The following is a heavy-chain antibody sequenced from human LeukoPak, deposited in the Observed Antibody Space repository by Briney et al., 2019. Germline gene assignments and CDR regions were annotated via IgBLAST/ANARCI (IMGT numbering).Heavy chain of an antibody. CDR3: ARVESGRYFDWLYGWGRPNWFDP. CDR1: GFTFSSYW. J-gene: IGHJ5*02. Sequence: GGSLRLSCAASGFTFSSYWMSWVRQAPGKGLEWVANIKQDGSEKYYVDSVKGRFTISRDNAKNSLYLQMNSLRAEDTAVYYCARVESGRYFDWLYGWGRPNWFDPWGQGTLVTVSS. V-gene: IGHV3-7*01. CDR2: IKQDGSEK. D-gene: IGHD3-9*01.